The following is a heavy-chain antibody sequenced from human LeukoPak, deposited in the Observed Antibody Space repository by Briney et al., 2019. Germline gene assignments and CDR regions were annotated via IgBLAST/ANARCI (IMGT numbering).Heavy chain of an antibody. D-gene: IGHD5-18*01. CDR1: GSTPGGHA. CDR2: FSFGLHA. V-gene: IGHV3-13*01. Sequence: PGGPLGSSGTASGSTPGGHAMPWFRQPTGGGRGGAPAFSFGLHAFYAGSVQGRFAVSRVDGKNSLYLQMNSLRGGDTAVYYCVREARGYHYTYFDYWGQGSLVTVSS. CDR3: VREARGYHYTYFDY. J-gene: IGHJ4*02.